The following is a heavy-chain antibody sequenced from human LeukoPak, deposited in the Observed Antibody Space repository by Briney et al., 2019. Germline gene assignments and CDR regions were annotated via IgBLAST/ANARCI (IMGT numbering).Heavy chain of an antibody. J-gene: IGHJ4*02. Sequence: SVKVSCKASGGTFSSYAISWVRQAPGQGLEWMGGIIPIFGTANYAQKSQGRVTITADESASTAYMELSSLRSEDTAVYYCARDGPRYYDILTGYSAYYFDYWGQGTLVTVSS. CDR2: IIPIFGTA. CDR3: ARDGPRYYDILTGYSAYYFDY. V-gene: IGHV1-69*01. CDR1: GGTFSSYA. D-gene: IGHD3-9*01.